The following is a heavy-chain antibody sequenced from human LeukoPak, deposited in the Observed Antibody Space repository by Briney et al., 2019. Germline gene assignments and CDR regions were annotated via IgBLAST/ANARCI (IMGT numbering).Heavy chain of an antibody. V-gene: IGHV4-34*01. Sequence: SETLSLTCAVYGGSFSGYYWSWIRQPPGKGLEWIGEINHSGSTNYNPSLKSRVTISVDTSKNQFSLKLSSVTAADTAVYYCARGTSFDYWGQGTLVTVSS. CDR2: INHSGST. CDR3: ARGTSFDY. J-gene: IGHJ4*02. CDR1: GGSFSGYY. D-gene: IGHD2-2*01.